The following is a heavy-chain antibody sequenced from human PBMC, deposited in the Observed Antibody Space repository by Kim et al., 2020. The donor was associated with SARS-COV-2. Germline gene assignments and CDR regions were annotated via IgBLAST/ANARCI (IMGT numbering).Heavy chain of an antibody. CDR1: GFTVGSNY. V-gene: IGHV3-53*01. D-gene: IGHD2-8*01. Sequence: GGSLRLSCAASGFTVGSNYMSWVRQAPGKVLEWVSVIYKDGDTYYADSVKGRFTISRDSSKNTLYLQINSLRAEDTALYYCARTVVEPQVYDALDIWGQG. CDR2: IYKDGDT. CDR3: ARTVVEPQVYDALDI. J-gene: IGHJ3*02.